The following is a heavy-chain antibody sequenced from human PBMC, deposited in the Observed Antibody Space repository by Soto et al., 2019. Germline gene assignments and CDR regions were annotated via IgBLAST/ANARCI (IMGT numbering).Heavy chain of an antibody. CDR1: GFMFSRYA. J-gene: IGHJ1*01. D-gene: IGHD2-15*01. V-gene: IGHV3-30-3*01. Sequence: QVQLVESGGRVVQPGGSLRLSCAASGFMFSRYAIHWVRQAPGKGLEWVAGISKAGSVNYYADSVRGRFSISREKSKNTGYREMTGMRYDDTAVFYCERSRIGAVLDSFGSWAQGTLVTVS. CDR2: ISKAGSVN. CDR3: ERSRIGAVLDSFGS.